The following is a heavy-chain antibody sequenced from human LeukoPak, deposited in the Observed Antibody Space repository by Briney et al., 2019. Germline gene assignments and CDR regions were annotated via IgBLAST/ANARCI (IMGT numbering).Heavy chain of an antibody. J-gene: IGHJ4*02. CDR3: ARDPYGATPGGFDY. V-gene: IGHV3-48*03. D-gene: IGHD4-17*01. CDR2: ISSSGSTT. CDR1: GFTFNNYE. Sequence: GGSLRLSCAASGFTFNNYEMNWVRQAPGKGLEWVSYISSSGSTTYYADSVKGRFTISRDNTKNLLFLQMNSLRAEDTAFYFCARDPYGATPGGFDYWGQGSLVTVSS.